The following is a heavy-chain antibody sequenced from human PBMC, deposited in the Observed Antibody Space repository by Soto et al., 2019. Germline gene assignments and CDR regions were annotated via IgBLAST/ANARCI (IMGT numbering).Heavy chain of an antibody. J-gene: IGHJ5*02. CDR2: INHSGST. Sequence: SETLSLTCAVYGGSFSGYYWSWIRQPPGKGLEWIGEINHSGSTNYNPSLKSRVTISVDTSKNQFSLKLSSVTAADTAVYYCARGPPLRSIFGVVIIDGINNWFDPWGQGTLVTVS. CDR1: GGSFSGYY. D-gene: IGHD3-3*01. V-gene: IGHV4-34*01. CDR3: ARGPPLRSIFGVVIIDGINNWFDP.